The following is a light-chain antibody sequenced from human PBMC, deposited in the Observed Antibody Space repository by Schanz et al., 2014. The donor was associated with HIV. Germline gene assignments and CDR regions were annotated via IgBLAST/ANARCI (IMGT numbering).Light chain of an antibody. CDR3: QQSNSWPYT. V-gene: IGKV3-11*01. CDR1: QSVSSY. CDR2: DAS. Sequence: EIVLTQSPATLSLSPGERATLSCRASQSVSSYLAWYQQKPGQAPRLLIYDASNRATGIPARFSGSGSGTEFTLTISSLQSEDFAVYYCQQSNSWPYTFGQGTKLQIK. J-gene: IGKJ2*01.